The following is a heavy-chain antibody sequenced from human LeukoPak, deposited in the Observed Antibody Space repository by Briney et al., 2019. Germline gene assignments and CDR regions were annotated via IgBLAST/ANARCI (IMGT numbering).Heavy chain of an antibody. J-gene: IGHJ4*02. V-gene: IGHV1-69*13. CDR1: GGTFSSYA. CDR3: AIITRANVDY. CDR2: IIPIFGTA. D-gene: IGHD6-6*01. Sequence: SVKVSCKASGGTFSSYAISWMRQAPGQGLEWMGGIIPIFGTANYAHKFQGRVTITADESTSTAYMELSSLRSEDTAVYYCAIITRANVDYWGQGTLVTVSS.